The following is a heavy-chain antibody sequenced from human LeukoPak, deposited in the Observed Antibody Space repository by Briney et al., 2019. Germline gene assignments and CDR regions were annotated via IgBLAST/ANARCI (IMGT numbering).Heavy chain of an antibody. CDR3: TKGRIPAAVTPPHAFDI. CDR2: ISDSGDST. D-gene: IGHD6-13*01. CDR1: GFTVNSKY. J-gene: IGHJ3*02. Sequence: GGSLRLSCAASGFTVNSKYMSWVRQAPGKGLEWVSVISDSGDSTYYADSVRGRFTISRDNSKNTLYLQMNSLRAEDTAIYYCTKGRIPAAVTPPHAFDIWGQGTMVTVSS. V-gene: IGHV3-23*01.